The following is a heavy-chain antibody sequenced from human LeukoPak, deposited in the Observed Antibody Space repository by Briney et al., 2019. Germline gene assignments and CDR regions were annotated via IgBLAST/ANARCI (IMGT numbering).Heavy chain of an antibody. D-gene: IGHD3-22*01. CDR1: GYSINSGYY. Sequence: SETLSLTCTVSGYSINSGYYWGWIRQPPGKGLEWIGSIYHSGSTYYNPSLKSRVTISGDTSKNQFSLRLSSVTAADTAVYYCARASYSYDINGWVPFDYWGQGTLVTVSS. V-gene: IGHV4-38-2*02. CDR2: IYHSGST. J-gene: IGHJ4*02. CDR3: ARASYSYDINGWVPFDY.